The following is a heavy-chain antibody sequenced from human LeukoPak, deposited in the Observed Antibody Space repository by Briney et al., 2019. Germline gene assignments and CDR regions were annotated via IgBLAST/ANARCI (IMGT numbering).Heavy chain of an antibody. CDR2: ISYDGSNK. CDR1: GFTFSSYG. Sequence: GRSLRLSCAASGFTFSSYGMHWVRQAPGKGLEWAAVISYDGSNKYYADSVKGRFTISRDNSKNTLYLQMNSLRAEDTAVYYCAKGGLRYFDWLDYWGQGTLVTVSS. CDR3: AKGGLRYFDWLDY. J-gene: IGHJ4*02. V-gene: IGHV3-30*18. D-gene: IGHD3-9*01.